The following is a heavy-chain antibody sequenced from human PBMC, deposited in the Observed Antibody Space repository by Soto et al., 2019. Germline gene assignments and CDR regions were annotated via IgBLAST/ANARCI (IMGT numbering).Heavy chain of an antibody. J-gene: IGHJ5*02. D-gene: IGHD3-10*01. V-gene: IGHV4-59*01. Sequence: SETLSLTCTVSGGSISSYYCSWIRQPPGKGLEWIGYIFYSGSTNYNPSLKSRVTMSVDTSKNQFSLKLSSVTAADTAVYYCVRDSGSGSYSYNWFDPWGQGTLVTVSS. CDR1: GGSISSYY. CDR2: IFYSGST. CDR3: VRDSGSGSYSYNWFDP.